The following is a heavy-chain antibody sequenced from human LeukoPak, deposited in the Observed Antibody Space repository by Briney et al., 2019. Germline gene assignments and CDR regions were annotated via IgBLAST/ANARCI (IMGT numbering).Heavy chain of an antibody. Sequence: PSETLSLTCTVSGGSISSSSYYWGWIRQPPGKGLEWIGSIYYSGSTYYNPSLKSRVTISVDTSKNQSSLKLSSVTAADTAVYYCARVGRTGYCSGGSCYFGYWGQGTLVTVSS. D-gene: IGHD2-15*01. CDR1: GGSISSSSYY. CDR3: ARVGRTGYCSGGSCYFGY. V-gene: IGHV4-39*07. J-gene: IGHJ4*02. CDR2: IYYSGST.